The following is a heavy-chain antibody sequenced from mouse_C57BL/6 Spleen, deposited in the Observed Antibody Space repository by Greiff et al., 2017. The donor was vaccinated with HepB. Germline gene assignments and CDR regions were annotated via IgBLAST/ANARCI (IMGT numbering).Heavy chain of an antibody. CDR1: GYTFTDYN. J-gene: IGHJ4*01. D-gene: IGHD1-1*01. V-gene: IGHV1-18*01. CDR2: INPNNGGT. Sequence: EVQLQQSGPELVKPGASVKIPCKASGYTFTDYNMDWVKQSHGKSLEWIGDINPNNGGTIYNQKFKGKATLTVDKSSSTAYMELRSLTSEDTAVYYCARSGRDYGSSPYYAMDYWGQGTSVTVSS. CDR3: ARSGRDYGSSPYYAMDY.